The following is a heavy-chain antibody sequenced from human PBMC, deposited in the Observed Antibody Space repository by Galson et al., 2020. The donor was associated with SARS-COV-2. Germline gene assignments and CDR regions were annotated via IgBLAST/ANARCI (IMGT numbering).Heavy chain of an antibody. CDR2: IFHTGHT. Sequence: ASETLSLICTVSGGPISSNDYYWGWIRQPPGKGLEWIGSIFHTGHTYSNPSLKSRLTISLDTSKNQFSLKLTSVTAADTAVYFCATVLGASALSSNYWGQGTLVTVSS. CDR1: GGPISSNDYY. CDR3: ATVLGASALSSNY. J-gene: IGHJ4*02. V-gene: IGHV4-39*01.